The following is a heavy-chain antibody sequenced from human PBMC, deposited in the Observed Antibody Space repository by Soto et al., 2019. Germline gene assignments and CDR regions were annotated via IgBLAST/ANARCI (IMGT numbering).Heavy chain of an antibody. CDR2: ISGSGGST. D-gene: IGHD3-3*01. Sequence: GSLRLSCAASGFTFSSYAMSWVRQAPGKGLEWVSAISGSGGSTYYADSVKGRFTISRDNSKNTLYLQMNSLRAEDTAVYYCAKAVFVWSGHLPGHYYYGMDVWGQGTTVTVS. CDR3: AKAVFVWSGHLPGHYYYGMDV. V-gene: IGHV3-23*01. CDR1: GFTFSSYA. J-gene: IGHJ6*02.